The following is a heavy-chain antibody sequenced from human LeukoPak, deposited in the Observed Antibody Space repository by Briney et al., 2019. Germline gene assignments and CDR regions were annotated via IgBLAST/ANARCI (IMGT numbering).Heavy chain of an antibody. D-gene: IGHD2-2*01. Sequence: GASVKVSCKASGYTFTSYYMPWVRQAPAQGLEWMGIINPSGGSTSYAQKFQGRVTMTRDTSTCTVYMDLSSLRSEDTAVYYCANTDRREGSTFIWFGPWGQGTLVTVSS. V-gene: IGHV1-46*01. CDR3: ANTDRREGSTFIWFGP. CDR1: GYTFTSYY. J-gene: IGHJ5*02. CDR2: INPSGGST.